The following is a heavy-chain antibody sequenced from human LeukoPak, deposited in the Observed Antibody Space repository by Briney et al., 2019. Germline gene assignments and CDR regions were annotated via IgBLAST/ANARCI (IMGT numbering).Heavy chain of an antibody. CDR3: ARGGGYYYYYYMDV. Sequence: GGSLRLSCAASGFTFSSYEMNWVRQAPGKGLEWVSYISSSGSTIYYADSVKGRFTISRDNAKNSLYLQMNSLRAEDTAVYYRARGGGYYYYYYMDVWGKGTTVTVSS. CDR2: ISSSGSTI. V-gene: IGHV3-48*03. J-gene: IGHJ6*03. CDR1: GFTFSSYE.